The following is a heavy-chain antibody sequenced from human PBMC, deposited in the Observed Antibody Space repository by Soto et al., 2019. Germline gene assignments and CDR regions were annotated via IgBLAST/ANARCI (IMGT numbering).Heavy chain of an antibody. CDR3: ARGGGIQLWGYYFDY. J-gene: IGHJ4*02. CDR1: GGSISSGGYY. D-gene: IGHD5-18*01. Sequence: SETLSLTCTVSGGSISSGGYYWSWIRQHPGKGLEWIGYIYYSGSTYYNLSLKSRVTISVDTSKNQFSLKLSSVTAADTAVYYGARGGGIQLWGYYFDYRGQGTLVTVSS. V-gene: IGHV4-31*03. CDR2: IYYSGST.